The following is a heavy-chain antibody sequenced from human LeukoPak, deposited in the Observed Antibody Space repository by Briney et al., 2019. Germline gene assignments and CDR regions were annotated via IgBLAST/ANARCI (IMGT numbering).Heavy chain of an antibody. CDR1: GFTFSSYW. Sequence: GGSLRLSCAASGFTFSSYWMHWVRQAPGKGLVWVSRINSGGSSTSYADSVKGRFTISRDNAKNTLYLQMNSLRAEDTAVYYCARGGYCSSTSCSHYYYYTLDVWGQGTTVTVSS. CDR2: INSGGSST. D-gene: IGHD2-2*01. J-gene: IGHJ6*02. CDR3: ARGGYCSSTSCSHYYYYTLDV. V-gene: IGHV3-74*01.